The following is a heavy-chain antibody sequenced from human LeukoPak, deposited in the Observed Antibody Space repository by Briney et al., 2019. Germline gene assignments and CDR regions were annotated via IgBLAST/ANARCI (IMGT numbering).Heavy chain of an antibody. CDR2: IYYSGST. D-gene: IGHD3-3*02. CDR3: ARGGSIFGVATDAFDI. Sequence: SETLSLTCTVSGGSISSYYWSWIRQPPGKGLEWIGYIYYSGSTNYNPSLKSRVTISVDTSKNQFSLKLSSVTAADTAVYYCARGGSIFGVATDAFDIWGQGTMVTVSS. CDR1: GGSISSYY. V-gene: IGHV4-59*01. J-gene: IGHJ3*02.